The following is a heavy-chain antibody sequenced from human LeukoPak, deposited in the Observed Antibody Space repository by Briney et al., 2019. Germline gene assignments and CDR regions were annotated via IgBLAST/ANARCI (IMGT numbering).Heavy chain of an antibody. CDR1: GFTFSSYA. Sequence: GRSLRLSCAASGFTFSSYAMTCVRQAPGRGLEWDSAISGNGVSTYYADSVKGRFTISRDYSENTLYLQMNSLRAEDTAVYYCAKDLYSGWNTNYYYYYMDVWGKGTTVTVSS. CDR3: AKDLYSGWNTNYYYYYMDV. V-gene: IGHV3-23*01. CDR2: ISGNGVST. D-gene: IGHD6-19*01. J-gene: IGHJ6*03.